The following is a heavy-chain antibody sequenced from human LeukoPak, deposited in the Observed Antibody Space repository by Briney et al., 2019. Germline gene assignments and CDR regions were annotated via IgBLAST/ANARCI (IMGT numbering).Heavy chain of an antibody. V-gene: IGHV3-23*01. CDR1: GFTFSSYA. Sequence: GRSLRLSCAASGFTFSSYAMHWVRQAPGKGLEWVSTISGSGDATHYADSVKGRFTISRDNSKNTLYLQMSSLRAEDTAVYYCAREPYPYYDFWSGYYTNAFDIWGQGTMVTVSS. J-gene: IGHJ3*02. CDR3: AREPYPYYDFWSGYYTNAFDI. CDR2: ISGSGDAT. D-gene: IGHD3-3*01.